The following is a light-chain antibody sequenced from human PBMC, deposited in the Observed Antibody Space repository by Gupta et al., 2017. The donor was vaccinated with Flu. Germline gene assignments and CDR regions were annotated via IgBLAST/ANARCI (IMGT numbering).Light chain of an antibody. CDR1: FSNIGSNT. V-gene: IGLV1-44*01. CDR2: FDN. Sequence: QSVLTQPPSASETPGQTVTISCSGSFSNIGSNTVNWYQQIPGTAPKLLIYFDNHRPSGVPGRLSGSKSGTTASLAISGLQSEDEATYCCAAWDDRLSEYVFGTGTKVSVL. CDR3: AAWDDRLSEYV. J-gene: IGLJ1*01.